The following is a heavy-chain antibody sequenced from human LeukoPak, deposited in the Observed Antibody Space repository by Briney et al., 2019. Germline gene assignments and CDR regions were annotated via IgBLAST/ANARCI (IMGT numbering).Heavy chain of an antibody. CDR2: INAGNGNT. V-gene: IGHV1-3*01. Sequence: ASVKVSCKASGYTFTNYAMHWVRQAPGQRLEWMGWINAGNGNTKYSQKFQGRVTITRDTSASTAYMELSSLRSEDTAVYYCARDRLGREDPNDFWSGYYPQQLFDYWGQGTLVTVSS. CDR1: GYTFTNYA. CDR3: ARDRLGREDPNDFWSGYYPQQLFDY. J-gene: IGHJ4*02. D-gene: IGHD3-3*01.